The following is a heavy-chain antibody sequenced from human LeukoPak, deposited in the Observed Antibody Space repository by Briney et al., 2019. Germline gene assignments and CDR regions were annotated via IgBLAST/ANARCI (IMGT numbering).Heavy chain of an antibody. Sequence: SETLSLTCTVSGGSLIIGSHYWSWIRQPAGNGLEWNGRMYSSGTTEYNPSLKSRVAISVDTSKNQFSLKLSSVTAADTAVYYCARDRPAYYDSYYYYYMDVWGKGTTVTISS. CDR1: GGSLIIGSHY. CDR2: MYSSGTT. D-gene: IGHD3-22*01. J-gene: IGHJ6*03. CDR3: ARDRPAYYDSYYYYYMDV. V-gene: IGHV4-61*02.